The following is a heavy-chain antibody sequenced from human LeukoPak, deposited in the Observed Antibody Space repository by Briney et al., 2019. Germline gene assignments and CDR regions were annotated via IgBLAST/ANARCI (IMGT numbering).Heavy chain of an antibody. V-gene: IGHV4-59*01. CDR2: IYYSGST. Sequence: PSETLSLTCSVSGGSISSYYWNWIRQPPGKGLEWIGYIYYSGSTNYNPSLKSRVTMSVDTSKNQFSLKLSSVTAADTAVYYCARGVLVSYSNYLDHWGQGTLVTVFS. D-gene: IGHD4-11*01. J-gene: IGHJ4*02. CDR3: ARGVLVSYSNYLDH. CDR1: GGSISSYY.